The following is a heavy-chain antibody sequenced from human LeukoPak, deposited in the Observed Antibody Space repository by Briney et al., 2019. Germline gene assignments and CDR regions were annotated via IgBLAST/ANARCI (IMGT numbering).Heavy chain of an antibody. Sequence: TGGSLRLSCAASGFSLSSYAIHWVRQAPGKGLEWVAIISYDGSKKYYADSVKGRFTISRDDSKNTLYLQMNSLRAEDTAAYYCAKGYYFDILSGYSSLDSWGQGTLVTVSS. CDR3: AKGYYFDILSGYSSLDS. D-gene: IGHD3-9*01. CDR2: ISYDGSKK. CDR1: GFSLSSYA. J-gene: IGHJ4*02. V-gene: IGHV3-30*04.